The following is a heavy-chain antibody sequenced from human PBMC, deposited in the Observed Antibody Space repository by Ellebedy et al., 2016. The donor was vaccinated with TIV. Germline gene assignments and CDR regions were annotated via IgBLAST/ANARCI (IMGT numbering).Heavy chain of an antibody. CDR1: GFSFGSFW. D-gene: IGHD3-10*01. V-gene: IGHV3-7*01. CDR2: IREDGNAK. J-gene: IGHJ4*02. Sequence: GESLKISCAASGFSFGSFWLSWVRQAPGKGPEWVANIREDGNAKFSADSVKGRFTISRDNAKNSVYLHMNNLRVEDTAVYYCARDGIGGFLDSWGPGTLIIVPS. CDR3: ARDGIGGFLDS.